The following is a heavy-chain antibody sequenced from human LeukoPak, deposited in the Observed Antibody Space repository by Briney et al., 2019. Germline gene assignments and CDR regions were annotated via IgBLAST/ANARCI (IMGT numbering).Heavy chain of an antibody. CDR1: GFTFSSYA. D-gene: IGHD1-26*01. Sequence: GGSLRLSCAASGFTFSSYAMSWVRQAPGKGLEWVSAISGSGGSTYYADSVKGRFTISRDNSKNTLYLQMNSLRAEDTAVYYCANFVGATPDAFDVWGKGTTVTVSS. CDR2: ISGSGGST. J-gene: IGHJ3*01. CDR3: ANFVGATPDAFDV. V-gene: IGHV3-23*01.